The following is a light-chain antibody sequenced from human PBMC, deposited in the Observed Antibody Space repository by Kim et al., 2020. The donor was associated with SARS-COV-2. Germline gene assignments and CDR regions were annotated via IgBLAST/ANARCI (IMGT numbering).Light chain of an antibody. Sequence: VALGETVRITCQGDSLRSYYATWDQQKPGQAPRLVIYGKNNRPSGIPDRFSGSSSGNTASLTITGTQAGDEADYYCNSRDSNDNVVFGGGTQLTVL. CDR3: NSRDSNDNVV. CDR2: GKN. CDR1: SLRSYY. J-gene: IGLJ2*01. V-gene: IGLV3-19*01.